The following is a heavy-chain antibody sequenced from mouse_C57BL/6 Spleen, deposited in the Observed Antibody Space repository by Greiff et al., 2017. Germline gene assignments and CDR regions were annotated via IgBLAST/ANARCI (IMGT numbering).Heavy chain of an antibody. D-gene: IGHD1-1*01. CDR2: INPSSGYT. V-gene: IGHV1-4*01. CDR3: ARDYYGSSYGYFDV. Sequence: QVQLQQSGAELARPGASVKMSCKASGYTFTSYTMHWVKQRPGQGLEWIGYINPSSGYTKYNQKFKDKATLTADKSSSTAYMQLSSLTSEDSAVYYGARDYYGSSYGYFDVWGTGTTVTVSS. CDR1: GYTFTSYT. J-gene: IGHJ1*03.